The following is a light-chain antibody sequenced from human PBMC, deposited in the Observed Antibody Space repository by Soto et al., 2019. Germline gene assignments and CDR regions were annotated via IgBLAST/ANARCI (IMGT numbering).Light chain of an antibody. V-gene: IGLV2-14*01. CDR1: SSDVGGYNY. Sequence: QSALTQPASVSGSPGQSITISCTGTSSDVGGYNYVSWYQQHPGKAPKLMIYEVANRPSGVSNRFSISKAGSTAPLTISGLQAEDEADYYCTSYTSSITYVFGTGTKVTVL. CDR3: TSYTSSITYV. CDR2: EVA. J-gene: IGLJ1*01.